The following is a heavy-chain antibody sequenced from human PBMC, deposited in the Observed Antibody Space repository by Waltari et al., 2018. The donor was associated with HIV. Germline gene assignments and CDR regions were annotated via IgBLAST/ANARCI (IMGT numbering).Heavy chain of an antibody. CDR1: GFAVSNNY. CDR2: IYRGGDT. Sequence: EVELVETGGDLMRPGGSLRLSCATSGFAVSNNYINWVRQAPGKGREGVSVIYRGGDTKYADSVKGRFLISRDNSKNTVFLQLNRLRVEDTAVYYCTGPDGDQGTSVTYYGMGVWGQGTTVTVSS. CDR3: TGPDGDQGTSVTYYGMGV. D-gene: IGHD4-17*01. V-gene: IGHV3-53*02. J-gene: IGHJ6*02.